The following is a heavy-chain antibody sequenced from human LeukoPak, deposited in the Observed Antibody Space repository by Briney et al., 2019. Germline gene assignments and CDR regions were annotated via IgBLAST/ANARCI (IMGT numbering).Heavy chain of an antibody. D-gene: IGHD5-12*01. J-gene: IGHJ5*02. Sequence: SETLSLTCSVSGYSISSGYDWGWVRQPPGKGLEWIGSMRQSGYSFYNPSLKSRVTISVDTSKNQFSLKLSSVTAADTAVYYCASSGRGYSGYDYWFDPWGQGTLVTVSP. CDR3: ASSGRGYSGYDYWFDP. CDR1: GYSISSGYD. V-gene: IGHV4-38-2*02. CDR2: MRQSGYS.